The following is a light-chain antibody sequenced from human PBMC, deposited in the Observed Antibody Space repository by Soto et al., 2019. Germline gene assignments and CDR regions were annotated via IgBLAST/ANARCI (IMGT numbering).Light chain of an antibody. CDR2: DAS. J-gene: IGKJ3*01. Sequence: EIVLTQSPATLSLAPGERATLSCRASQTVGSSLAWYQHKPGQAPRLLIYDASTRATAIPARFSCSGSGTDFTLTISSLEPEDFAVYYCQQGYIWPPFTFGPGTKVDIK. V-gene: IGKV3-11*01. CDR1: QTVGSS. CDR3: QQGYIWPPFT.